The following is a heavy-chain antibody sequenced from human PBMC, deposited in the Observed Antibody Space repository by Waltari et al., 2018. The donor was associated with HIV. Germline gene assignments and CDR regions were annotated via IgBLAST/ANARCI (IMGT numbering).Heavy chain of an antibody. D-gene: IGHD4-17*01. CDR2: IHHSGNV. Sequence: QVQLQESGPGLVRPSGPLFLTCGVTGGSIKRSKWWSWVRQPPGKGLEWIGDIHHSGNVNYNLSRRSRGAFSVDRAKNHFSLNLTSVTTADTATYFCARLRDYGDYGHYDFWGRGTLVVVSP. CDR3: ARLRDYGDYGHYDF. J-gene: IGHJ4*02. CDR1: GGSIKRSKW. V-gene: IGHV4-4*02.